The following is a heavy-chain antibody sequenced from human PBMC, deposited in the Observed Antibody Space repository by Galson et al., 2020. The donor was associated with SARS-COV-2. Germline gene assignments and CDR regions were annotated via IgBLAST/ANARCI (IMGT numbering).Heavy chain of an antibody. D-gene: IGHD3-9*01. Sequence: SETLSLTCTVSGGSISSSNYSWGWVRQPPGQGLEWIGSIYYTASNYYNPSLPSRVTMSVDTSRNQFSLKLISVTAADTAVYYCARQILTGYDSFYYFDLWGQGTLVTVSS. V-gene: IGHV4-39*01. J-gene: IGHJ4*02. CDR3: ARQILTGYDSFYYFDL. CDR2: IYYTASN. CDR1: GGSISSSNYS.